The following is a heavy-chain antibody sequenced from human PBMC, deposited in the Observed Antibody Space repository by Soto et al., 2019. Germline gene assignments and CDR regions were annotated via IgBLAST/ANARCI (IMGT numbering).Heavy chain of an antibody. J-gene: IGHJ4*02. Sequence: SETLSLTCTGSGGSISSYYWSWIRQPPGKGLEWIGYFYYSGSTNYNPSLKSRVTISVDTSKNQFSLKLSSVTAADTAVYYCARRLPDSGYDWSLYYFDYWGQGTLVTVSS. CDR3: ARRLPDSGYDWSLYYFDY. V-gene: IGHV4-59*01. CDR2: FYYSGST. D-gene: IGHD5-12*01. CDR1: GGSISSYY.